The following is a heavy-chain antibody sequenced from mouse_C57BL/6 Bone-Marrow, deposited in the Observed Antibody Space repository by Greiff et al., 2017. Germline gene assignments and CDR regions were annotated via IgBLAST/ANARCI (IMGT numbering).Heavy chain of an antibody. V-gene: IGHV1-72*01. CDR3: ARWGDTTLPSYWYFDV. D-gene: IGHD2-12*01. CDR2: IDPNSGGT. CDR1: GYTFTSYW. J-gene: IGHJ1*03. Sequence: QVQLQQPGAELVKPGASVKLSCKASGYTFTSYWMHWVKQRPGRGLGWIGRIDPNSGGTKYNEKFKSKATLTVDKPSSTAYMQLSSLTSEDSAVYYCARWGDTTLPSYWYFDVWGTGTTVTVSS.